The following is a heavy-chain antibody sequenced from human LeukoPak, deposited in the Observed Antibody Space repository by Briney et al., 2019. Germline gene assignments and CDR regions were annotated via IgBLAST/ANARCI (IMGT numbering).Heavy chain of an antibody. D-gene: IGHD3-10*01. J-gene: IGHJ4*02. Sequence: GGSLRLSCAGSGFTFDDCGMSWVRQAPGKGLEWVSGINWNGGSTGYADSVKGRFTISRDNSKNTLYLQMNSLRAEDTAVYYCAKDLYYYGSGTPEYWGQGTLVTVSS. CDR3: AKDLYYYGSGTPEY. CDR1: GFTFDDCG. CDR2: INWNGGST. V-gene: IGHV3-20*04.